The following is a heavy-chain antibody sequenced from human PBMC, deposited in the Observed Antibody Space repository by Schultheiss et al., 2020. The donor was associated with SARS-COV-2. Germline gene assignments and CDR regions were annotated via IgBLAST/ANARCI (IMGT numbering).Heavy chain of an antibody. D-gene: IGHD2-21*01. J-gene: IGHJ4*02. Sequence: GGSLRLSCAASGFTFSSYTMHWVRRAPGKGLECVAVISNDGSNKYYADSVKGRFTISRDNSKNTLYLQMNSLRAEDTAVYYCARDSGGDCYVFDYWGQGTLVTVSS. CDR2: ISNDGSNK. CDR1: GFTFSSYT. V-gene: IGHV3-30-3*01. CDR3: ARDSGGDCYVFDY.